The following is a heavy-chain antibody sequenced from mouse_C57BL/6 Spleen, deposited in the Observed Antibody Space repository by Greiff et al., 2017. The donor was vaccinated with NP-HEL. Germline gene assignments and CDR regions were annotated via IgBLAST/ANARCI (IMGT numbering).Heavy chain of an antibody. CDR2: IYPGSGNT. CDR1: GYTFTDYY. CDR3: ARGGSNYVYFDV. V-gene: IGHV1-76*01. J-gene: IGHJ1*03. D-gene: IGHD2-5*01. Sequence: VQLQQSGAELVRPGASVKLSCKASGYTFTDYYINWVKQRPGQGLEWIARIYPGSGNTYYNEKFKGKATLTAEKSSSTAYMQLSSLTSEDSAVYFCARGGSNYVYFDVWGTGTTVTVSS.